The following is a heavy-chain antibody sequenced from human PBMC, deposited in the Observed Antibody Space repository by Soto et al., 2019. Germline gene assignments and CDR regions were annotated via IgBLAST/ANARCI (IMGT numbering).Heavy chain of an antibody. D-gene: IGHD5-12*01. Sequence: LRLSCAASGFTFSANWMSWLRQAPGKGLEWVAHINQAGSQTLYVDSVKGRFTISRDNAKNSVYLQMNSLRADDTAVYYCVSWDDIVVSSDWGQGILVTVSS. J-gene: IGHJ4*02. CDR2: INQAGSQT. CDR1: GFTFSANW. V-gene: IGHV3-7*01. CDR3: VSWDDIVVSSD.